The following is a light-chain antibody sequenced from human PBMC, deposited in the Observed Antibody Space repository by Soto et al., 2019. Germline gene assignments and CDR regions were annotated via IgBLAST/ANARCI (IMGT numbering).Light chain of an antibody. CDR3: QQSYTRT. J-gene: IGKJ1*01. CDR1: QSISNY. CDR2: AAS. Sequence: DIQLTQSPSSLSSSLGDRVSLSCRASQSISNYLNWYQRKPGKAPKGLIFAASRLQSGVPSSFSGRGSGTDFTLTISRLQPEDFATYYCQQSYTRTFGQGTKVDI. V-gene: IGKV1-39*01.